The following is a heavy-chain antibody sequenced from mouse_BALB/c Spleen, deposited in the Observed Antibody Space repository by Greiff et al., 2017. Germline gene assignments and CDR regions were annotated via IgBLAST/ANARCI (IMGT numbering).Heavy chain of an antibody. J-gene: IGHJ4*01. CDR1: GFNIKDTY. V-gene: IGHV14-4*02. D-gene: IGHD2-4*01. Sequence: VQLQQSGAELVKPGASVKLSCTASGFNIKDTYMHWVKQRPEQGLEWIGWIDPENGDTEYAPKFQGKATMTADTSSNTAYLQLSSLTSEDTAVYYCNERNYDYDDYAMDYWGQGTSVTVSS. CDR3: NERNYDYDDYAMDY. CDR2: IDPENGDT.